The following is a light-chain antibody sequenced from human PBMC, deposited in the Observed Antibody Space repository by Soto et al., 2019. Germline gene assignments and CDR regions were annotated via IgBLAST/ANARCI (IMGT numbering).Light chain of an antibody. J-gene: IGKJ4*01. Sequence: DIQMTQSPFSVSASVGDRVTITCRASQTVNNWLAWYQQRPGKAPKLLIYASSTLQGGVPSRFSGSGSGTDYTLTISSLQPEDFATYYCQQANTFPLTFGGGTKVDIK. CDR1: QTVNNW. CDR3: QQANTFPLT. CDR2: ASS. V-gene: IGKV1-12*01.